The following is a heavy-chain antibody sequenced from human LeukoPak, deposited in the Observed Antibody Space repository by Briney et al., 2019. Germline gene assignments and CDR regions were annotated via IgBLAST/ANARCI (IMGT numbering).Heavy chain of an antibody. Sequence: SETLSLTCAVYGGSFSGYYWSWIRQPPGKGLEWIGEINHSGSTNYNPSLKSRVTISLDTSKNQFSLKLSSVTAADTAVYYCARGAYCSTTSCYYFDYWGQGTLVTVSS. CDR3: ARGAYCSTTSCYYFDY. CDR2: INHSGST. CDR1: GGSFSGYY. D-gene: IGHD2-2*01. J-gene: IGHJ4*02. V-gene: IGHV4-34*01.